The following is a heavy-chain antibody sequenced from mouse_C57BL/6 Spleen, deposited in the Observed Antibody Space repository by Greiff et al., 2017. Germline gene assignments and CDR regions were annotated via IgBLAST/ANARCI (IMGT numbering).Heavy chain of an antibody. J-gene: IGHJ1*03. D-gene: IGHD1-1*01. CDR2: IWSGGST. CDR3: AKSTVVANFDV. CDR1: GFSLTSYG. Sequence: VKLVESGPGLVQPSQSLSITCTVSGFSLTSYGVHWVRQPPGKGLEWLGVIWSGGSTDYNAAFISRLSISKDNSKSQVFFKMNSLQADDTAIYYCAKSTVVANFDVWGTGTTVTVSS. V-gene: IGHV2-4*01.